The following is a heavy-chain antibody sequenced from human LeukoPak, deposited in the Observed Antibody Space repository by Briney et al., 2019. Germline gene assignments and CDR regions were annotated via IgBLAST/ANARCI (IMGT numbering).Heavy chain of an antibody. V-gene: IGHV1-2*02. J-gene: IGHJ3*02. CDR1: GYNFTVYY. CDR3: ATKGGLTPNTLAM. D-gene: IGHD2-15*01. CDR2: MDPNSGDT. Sequence: ASVKVSRKGSGYNFTVYYMHWVRQAPGQGLEWMGWMDPNSGDTIYAPKFQGRVSMTRDTSITTAYMELNSLTFDDSAMYYCATKGGLTPNTLAMWGHGTMVTVSS.